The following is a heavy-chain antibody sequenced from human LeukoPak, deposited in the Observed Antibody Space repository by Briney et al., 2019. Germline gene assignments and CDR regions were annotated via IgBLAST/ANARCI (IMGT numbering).Heavy chain of an antibody. V-gene: IGHV1-2*02. CDR3: ARELGINAFDV. CDR1: GYTLTDNH. Sequence: EASVKVSCKAPGYTLTDNHLYWVRQAPGQGLEWMGWIDPNSGVTNFAQNFQGRLTMTTDTSINTAYMELSRLTSDDTTVYYCARELGINAFDVWGQGTLVTVSS. D-gene: IGHD1-26*01. CDR2: IDPNSGVT. J-gene: IGHJ3*01.